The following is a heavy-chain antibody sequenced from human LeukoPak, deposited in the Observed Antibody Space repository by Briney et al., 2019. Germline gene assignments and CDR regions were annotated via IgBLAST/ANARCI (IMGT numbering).Heavy chain of an antibody. CDR1: GGSIRGSNYY. V-gene: IGHV4-39*07. D-gene: IGHD5-12*01. CDR3: TRDSSGYDWFYDY. CDR2: IYYTGST. Sequence: SETLSLTCTVSGGSIRGSNYYWGWIRQPPGKGLQWIGGIYYTGSTYYNPSLKSRVTMSVDTSKNQFSLKLSSVTAADTAVCFCTRDSSGYDWFYDYWGQGTLVTVSS. J-gene: IGHJ4*02.